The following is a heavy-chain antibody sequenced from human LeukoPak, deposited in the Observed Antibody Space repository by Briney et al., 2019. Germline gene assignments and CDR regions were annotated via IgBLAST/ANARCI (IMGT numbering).Heavy chain of an antibody. CDR1: GFTFSSYA. V-gene: IGHV3-23*01. CDR2: ISGSGGST. CDR3: AKERVFGTGSPRVSDP. D-gene: IGHD1-14*01. J-gene: IGHJ5*02. Sequence: PGGSLRLSCAASGFTFSSYAMSWVRQAPGKGLEWVSAISGSGGSTYYADSVKGRFTISRDNSKNTLYLQMNSLRAEDTAVYYCAKERVFGTGSPRVSDPWGQGTLVTVSS.